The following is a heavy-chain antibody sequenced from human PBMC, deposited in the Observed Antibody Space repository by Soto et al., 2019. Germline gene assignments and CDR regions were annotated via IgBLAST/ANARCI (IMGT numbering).Heavy chain of an antibody. V-gene: IGHV3-23*01. CDR1: GFTFSSYA. J-gene: IGHJ6*02. CDR3: AKGRSYYYYYGVDV. Sequence: GGSLRLSCAASGFTFSSYAMHWVRQAPGKGLEWVSDIIDSGASTYYADSVKGRFTISRDNSKSTLYLQMNSLRAEDTALYYCAKGRSYYYYYGVDVWGQGTTVT. CDR2: IIDSGAST.